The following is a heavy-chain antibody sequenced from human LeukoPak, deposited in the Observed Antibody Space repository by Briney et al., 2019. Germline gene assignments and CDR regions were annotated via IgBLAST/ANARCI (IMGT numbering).Heavy chain of an antibody. V-gene: IGHV4-59*08. CDR2: IYYSGST. Sequence: PSETLSLTCTVSGGSISSYYWSWIRQPPGKGLEWIGYIYYSGSTNYNPSLKSRVTISVDTSKTQFSLKLSSVTAADPAVYYCARSGFIVGATRFDPWGQGTLVTVSS. D-gene: IGHD1-26*01. CDR3: ARSGFIVGATRFDP. CDR1: GGSISSYY. J-gene: IGHJ5*02.